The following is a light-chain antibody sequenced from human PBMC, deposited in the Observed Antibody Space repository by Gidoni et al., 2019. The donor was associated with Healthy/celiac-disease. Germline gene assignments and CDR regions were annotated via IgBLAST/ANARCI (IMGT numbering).Light chain of an antibody. CDR1: KLGDKY. J-gene: IGLJ2*01. Sequence: SYELTQPPSVSVSPGQTASITCSGDKLGDKYACWYQQKPGQSPVLVIYQDSKRPSGIPERFSGSNSGNTATLTISGTQAMDEADYDCQAWDSSTVVFGGGTKL. V-gene: IGLV3-1*01. CDR2: QDS. CDR3: QAWDSSTVV.